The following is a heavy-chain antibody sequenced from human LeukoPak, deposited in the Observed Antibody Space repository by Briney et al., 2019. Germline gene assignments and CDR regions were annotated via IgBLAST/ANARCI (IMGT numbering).Heavy chain of an antibody. V-gene: IGHV4-34*01. CDR3: ARERGYCSSTSCYTLNWFDP. D-gene: IGHD2-2*02. CDR2: INHSGST. J-gene: IGHJ5*02. CDR1: GGSFSGYY. Sequence: SETLSLTCAVYGGSFSGYYWSWIRQPPGKGLEWIGEINHSGSTNYNPSLKSRVTISVDTSKNQFSLKLSSVTAADTAVYYCARERGYCSSTSCYTLNWFDPWGQGTLVTVSS.